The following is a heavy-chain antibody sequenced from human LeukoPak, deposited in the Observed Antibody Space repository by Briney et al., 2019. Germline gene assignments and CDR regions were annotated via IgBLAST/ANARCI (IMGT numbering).Heavy chain of an antibody. Sequence: SETLSLTCAVYGGSFSGYYWSWIRQPPGKGLEWIGEINHSGSTNYNPSLKSRVTISVDTSKNQFSLKLSSVTAADTAVYYCARGPKSIVLRYFDWLLAFDYWGQGPLVTVSS. CDR2: INHSGST. CDR1: GGSFSGYY. J-gene: IGHJ4*02. V-gene: IGHV4-34*01. D-gene: IGHD3-9*01. CDR3: ARGPKSIVLRYFDWLLAFDY.